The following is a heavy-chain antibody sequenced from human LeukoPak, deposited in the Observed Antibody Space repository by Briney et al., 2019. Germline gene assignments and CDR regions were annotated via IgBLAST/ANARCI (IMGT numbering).Heavy chain of an antibody. CDR1: GFSFSRSS. J-gene: IGHJ4*02. D-gene: IGHD4/OR15-4a*01. Sequence: GGSLRLSCAASGFSFSRSSMGWVRQAPSKGLEWVSSITASSTYIYYADSVKGRFSISRDNAKDSVYLQMNSLRADDTAVYYCARETEPLDYGDSTNLDYWGQGTLVTVSS. CDR2: ITASSTYI. V-gene: IGHV3-21*01. CDR3: ARETEPLDYGDSTNLDY.